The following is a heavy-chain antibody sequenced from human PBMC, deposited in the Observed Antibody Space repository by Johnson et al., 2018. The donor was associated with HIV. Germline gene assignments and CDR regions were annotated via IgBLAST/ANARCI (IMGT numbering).Heavy chain of an antibody. V-gene: IGHV3-30*04. Sequence: QVQLVESGGGLVKPGGSLRLSCAASGFTFSSYAMHWVRQAPGKGLEWVAVISYDGSNKYYADSVKGRFTISRDNSKNTLYLQMNCLRAEDTAVYYCARGPHEVVVVAATSAFDIWGQGTMVTVSS. CDR3: ARGPHEVVVVAATSAFDI. CDR2: ISYDGSNK. D-gene: IGHD2-15*01. J-gene: IGHJ3*02. CDR1: GFTFSSYA.